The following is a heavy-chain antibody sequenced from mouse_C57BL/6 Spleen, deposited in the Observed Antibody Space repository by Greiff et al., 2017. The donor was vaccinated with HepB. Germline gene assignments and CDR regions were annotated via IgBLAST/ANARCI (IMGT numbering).Heavy chain of an antibody. D-gene: IGHD2-3*01. CDR1: GFTFSDYG. Sequence: DVMLVESGGGLVKPGGSLKLSCAASGFTFSDYGMHWVRQAPEKGLEWVAYISSGSSTIYYADTVKGRFTISRDNAKNTLFLQMTSLRSEDTAMYYCARDDGYLYYAMDYWGQGTSVTVSS. CDR3: ARDDGYLYYAMDY. J-gene: IGHJ4*01. V-gene: IGHV5-17*01. CDR2: ISSGSSTI.